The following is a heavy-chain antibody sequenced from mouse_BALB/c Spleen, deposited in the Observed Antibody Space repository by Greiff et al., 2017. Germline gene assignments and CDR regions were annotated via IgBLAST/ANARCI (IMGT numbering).Heavy chain of an antibody. CDR1: GFTFSSFG. V-gene: IGHV5-17*02. CDR2: ISSGSSTI. Sequence: EVQLVESGGGLVQPGGSRKLSCAASGFTFSSFGMHWVRQAPEKGLEWVAYISSGSSTIYYADTVKGRFTISRDNPKNTLFLQMTSLRSEDTAMYYCARRGFYWYFDVWGAGTTVTVSS. CDR3: ARRGFYWYFDV. J-gene: IGHJ1*01.